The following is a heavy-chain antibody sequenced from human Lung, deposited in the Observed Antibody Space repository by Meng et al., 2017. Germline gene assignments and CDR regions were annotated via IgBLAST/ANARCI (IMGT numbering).Heavy chain of an antibody. CDR1: GGSSRAYY. CDR2: INHSGST. J-gene: IGHJ4*02. D-gene: IGHD4-11*01. CDR3: ARGPTTMAHDFDY. Sequence: QVQLRRVGRGLLKPSGTLFLTCVVSGGSSRAYYWSWIRPPPGKGLEWIGEINHSGSTNSNPSLESRATISVDTSQNNLSLKLSSVTAADSAVYYCARGPTTMAHDFDYWGQGTLVTVSS. V-gene: IGHV4-34*01.